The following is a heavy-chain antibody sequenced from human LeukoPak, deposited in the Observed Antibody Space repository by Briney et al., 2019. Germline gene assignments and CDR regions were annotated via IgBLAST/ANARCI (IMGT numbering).Heavy chain of an antibody. D-gene: IGHD2-2*01. CDR1: GFTFSSYG. CDR3: ARDRLEYCSNTSCYSDWFDP. J-gene: IGHJ5*02. CDR2: IWYDGSNK. V-gene: IGHV3-33*01. Sequence: PGRSLRLSCAASGFTFSSYGMHWVRQAPGKGLEWVAVIWYDGSNKYYADSVKGRFTISRDNSKNTLYLQMNSLRAEDTAVYYCARDRLEYCSNTSCYSDWFDPWGQGTLVTVSS.